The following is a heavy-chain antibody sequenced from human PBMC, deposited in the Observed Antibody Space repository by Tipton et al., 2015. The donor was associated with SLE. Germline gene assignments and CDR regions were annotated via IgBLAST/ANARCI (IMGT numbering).Heavy chain of an antibody. V-gene: IGHV4-59*01. CDR1: GGSISSYY. J-gene: IGHJ4*02. D-gene: IGHD1-26*01. CDR2: IYYSGST. Sequence: TLSLTCTVSGGSISSYYWSWIRQPPGKGLEWIGYIYYSGSTNYNPSLKSRVTISVDTSKNQFSLKLSSVTAADTAVYYCARGVGATGFDYWGQGTLVTVSS. CDR3: ARGVGATGFDY.